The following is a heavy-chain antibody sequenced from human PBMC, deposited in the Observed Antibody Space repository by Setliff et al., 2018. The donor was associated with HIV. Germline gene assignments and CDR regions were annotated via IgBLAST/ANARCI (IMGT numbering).Heavy chain of an antibody. J-gene: IGHJ4*02. CDR2: ITNRSDT. CDR3: AKDYSSGWFDY. Sequence: GESLKISCAASGFTFSTYQMSWVRQAPGKGLEWLSSITNRSDTLYIDSVKGRFTISRDNAKNSLYLQMNSLRAEDTAVYYCAKDYSSGWFDYWGQGTLVTVSS. D-gene: IGHD6-19*01. V-gene: IGHV3-21*04. CDR1: GFTFSTYQ.